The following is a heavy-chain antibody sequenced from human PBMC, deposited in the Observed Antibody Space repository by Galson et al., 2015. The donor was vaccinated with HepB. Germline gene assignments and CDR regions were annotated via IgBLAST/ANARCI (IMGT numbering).Heavy chain of an antibody. CDR1: GFTFSSYA. V-gene: IGHV3-30-3*01. CDR3: ARGNYDSSGYHAEHFQH. D-gene: IGHD3-22*01. J-gene: IGHJ1*01. CDR2: ISYDGSNK. Sequence: SLRLSCAASGFTFSSYAMHWVRQAPGKGLEWVAVISYDGSNKYYADSVKGRFTISRDNSKNTLYLQMNSLRAEDTAVYYCARGNYDSSGYHAEHFQHWGQGTLVTVSS.